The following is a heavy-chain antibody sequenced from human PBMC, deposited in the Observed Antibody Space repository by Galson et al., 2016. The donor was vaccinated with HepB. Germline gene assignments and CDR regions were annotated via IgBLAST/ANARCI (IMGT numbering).Heavy chain of an antibody. V-gene: IGHV3-7*02. CDR3: VEQRKGAPYGMDV. D-gene: IGHD1/OR15-1a*01. Sequence: SLRLSCAASGFTFSSYWMSWVRQGPGKRLECVANIKQDGSEQYYVDSVKGRFTISRDNAKKSLYLQMNSLRAEDTAVYYCVEQRKGAPYGMDVWGQGTTVTVSS. CDR1: GFTFSSYW. J-gene: IGHJ6*02. CDR2: IKQDGSEQ.